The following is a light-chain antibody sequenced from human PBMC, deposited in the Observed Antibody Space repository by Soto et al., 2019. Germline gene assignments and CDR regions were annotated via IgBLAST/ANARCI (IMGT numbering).Light chain of an antibody. Sequence: QSALTQPASVSGSPGQSITISCTGTTNDVGGYNYVSWYQQHPGKAPKLLIFEVNSRPSGVSNRFSGSKSGNTASLTISALQAEDEADYFCNSYSSSTSLPYVFGTGTKLTVL. J-gene: IGLJ1*01. V-gene: IGLV2-14*01. CDR3: NSYSSSTSLPYV. CDR2: EVN. CDR1: TNDVGGYNY.